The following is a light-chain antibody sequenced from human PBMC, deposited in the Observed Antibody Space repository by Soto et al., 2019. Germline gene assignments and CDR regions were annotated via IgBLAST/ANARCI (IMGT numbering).Light chain of an antibody. CDR3: QQHGISHIT. CDR1: QSLHSNF. Sequence: EIVLTQFPGTLSLSPGERATLSCRASQSLHSNFLVWYQQKPGQAPRLLISSASRRATGIPDRFSGSGSGTDFTLTISRLDPEDFAVYYCQQHGISHITFGQGTRLEI. J-gene: IGKJ5*01. V-gene: IGKV3-20*01. CDR2: SAS.